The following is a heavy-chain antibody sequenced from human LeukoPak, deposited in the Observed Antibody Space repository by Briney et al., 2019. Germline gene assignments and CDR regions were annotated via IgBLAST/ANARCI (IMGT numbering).Heavy chain of an antibody. Sequence: ASVKVSCKASGYTFTSYGISWVRQAPGQGLEWMGWISAYNGNTNYAQKLQGRVTMTTDTSTSTAYMELRSLRSDDTAVYYRARDGNYDSSGYYYSDYWGQGTLVTVSS. CDR1: GYTFTSYG. J-gene: IGHJ4*02. CDR2: ISAYNGNT. D-gene: IGHD3-22*01. V-gene: IGHV1-18*01. CDR3: ARDGNYDSSGYYYSDY.